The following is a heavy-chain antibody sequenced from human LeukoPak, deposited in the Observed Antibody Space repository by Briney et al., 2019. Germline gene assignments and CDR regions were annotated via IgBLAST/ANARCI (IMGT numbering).Heavy chain of an antibody. V-gene: IGHV1-18*01. CDR2: ASGDNIQA. D-gene: IGHD3-16*01. J-gene: IGHJ4*02. CDR1: GFHLTDYG. Sequence: ASVKVSCKTSGFHLTDYGISWVRQAPGQGLEWVGWASGDNIQANNAQKFQDRVSFTTDTSTSTAYMDLRSLTSDDSAIYYCARAFDRIWGSARRLDYWGQGTLVTVSS. CDR3: ARAFDRIWGSARRLDY.